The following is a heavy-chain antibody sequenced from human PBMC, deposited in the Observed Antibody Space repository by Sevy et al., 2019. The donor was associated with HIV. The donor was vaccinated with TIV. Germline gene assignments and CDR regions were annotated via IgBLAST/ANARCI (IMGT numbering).Heavy chain of an antibody. D-gene: IGHD6-6*01. J-gene: IGHJ3*02. V-gene: IGHV3-21*01. CDR2: ISGISNYV. Sequence: GGSLRLSCAASGFTFSSYSMNWVRQAPGKGLEWVSSISGISNYVYYADSVQGRFSISRDNAKDSLYLQMNSLRVEDTAIYYCARGVQTYDACDIWGQGTMVTVSS. CDR1: GFTFSSYS. CDR3: ARGVQTYDACDI.